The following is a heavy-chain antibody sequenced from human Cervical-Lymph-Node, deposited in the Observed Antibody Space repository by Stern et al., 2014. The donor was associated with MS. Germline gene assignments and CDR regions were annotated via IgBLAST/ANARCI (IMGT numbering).Heavy chain of an antibody. V-gene: IGHV7-4-1*02. J-gene: IGHJ6*02. CDR1: GYTFTSYA. Sequence: VQLVESGSELKKPGASVKVSCKASGYTFTSYAMNWVRQAPGQGLAWMGWINTNTGNPTYAQGFTGRFVFSLDTSVSTAYLQISSLKAEDTAVYYCARTNWEGHYYYYYGMDVWGQGTTVTVSS. CDR2: INTNTGNP. CDR3: ARTNWEGHYYYYYGMDV. D-gene: IGHD7-27*01.